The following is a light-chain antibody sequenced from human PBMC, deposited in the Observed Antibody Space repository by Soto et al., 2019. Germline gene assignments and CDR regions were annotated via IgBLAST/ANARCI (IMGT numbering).Light chain of an antibody. J-gene: IGKJ5*01. CDR3: QQYGSSPRT. Sequence: IVMTQSPGTLSFSPGERPTLSCRSSQSVSSSYLAWYQQKPGQAPRLLIYGAYNRATGITDRFSGSGSGTDFTLTITRLETEDFAVYYCQQYGSSPRTFGPGTRLEIK. V-gene: IGKV3-20*01. CDR1: QSVSSSY. CDR2: GAY.